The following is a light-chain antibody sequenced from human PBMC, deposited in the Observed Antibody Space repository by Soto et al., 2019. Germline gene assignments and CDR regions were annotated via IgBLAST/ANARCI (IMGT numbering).Light chain of an antibody. V-gene: IGLV2-14*03. CDR3: SSYTTSNTRQIV. CDR2: DVT. CDR1: SSDVGGYNY. Sequence: QPVLTQPASVSGSPGQSITISCTGTSSDVGGYNYVSWYQHHPGKAPKLIIYDVTNRPSGVSNPFSGSKSGNTASLTISGLQPEDEAEYYCSSYTTSNTRQIVFGTGTKLTVL. J-gene: IGLJ1*01.